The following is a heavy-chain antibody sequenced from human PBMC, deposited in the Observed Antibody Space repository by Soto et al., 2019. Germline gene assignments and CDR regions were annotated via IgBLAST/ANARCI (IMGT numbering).Heavy chain of an antibody. CDR2: ISAYNGNT. CDR1: GYTFTSYG. Sequence: ASVKVSCKASGYTFTSYGISWVRQAPGQGLEWMGWISAYNGNTNYAQKLQGRVTMTTDTSTSTAYMELRGLRSDDTAVYYCARAATYYDFWSGYSNYFDYWGQGTLVTVSS. V-gene: IGHV1-18*01. J-gene: IGHJ4*02. D-gene: IGHD3-3*01. CDR3: ARAATYYDFWSGYSNYFDY.